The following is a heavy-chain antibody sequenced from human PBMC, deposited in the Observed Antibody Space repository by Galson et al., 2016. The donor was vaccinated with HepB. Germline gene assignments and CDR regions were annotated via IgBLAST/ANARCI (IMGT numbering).Heavy chain of an antibody. Sequence: SLRLSCAASGFTFSSYWMSWVRQAPGKGLEWVATIKEDGSDQYYVDSVKGRSTISRDNAKNSLYLQMNTLRVGDTAVYFCAAREGGFDVWGQGVMVTVSS. V-gene: IGHV3-7*01. D-gene: IGHD2-15*01. CDR1: GFTFSSYW. CDR2: IKEDGSDQ. J-gene: IGHJ3*01. CDR3: AAREGGFDV.